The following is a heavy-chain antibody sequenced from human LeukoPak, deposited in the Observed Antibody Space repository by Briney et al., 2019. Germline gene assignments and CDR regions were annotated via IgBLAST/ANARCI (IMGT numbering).Heavy chain of an antibody. CDR3: ARHLSGVTGYTYGRGIDY. CDR1: GFTFSSSA. V-gene: IGHV3-23*01. J-gene: IGHJ4*02. Sequence: GGSLRLSCAASGFTFSSSAMSWVRQAPGKGLEWLSTISGGGGSTYYADSVKGRFTISRDNSKNTLYLQMNSLRAEDTAMYYCARHLSGVTGYTYGRGIDYWGQGTLVTASS. CDR2: ISGGGGST. D-gene: IGHD5-18*01.